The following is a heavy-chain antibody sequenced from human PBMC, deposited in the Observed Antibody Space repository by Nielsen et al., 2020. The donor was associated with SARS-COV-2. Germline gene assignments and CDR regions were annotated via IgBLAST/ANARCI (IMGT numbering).Heavy chain of an antibody. CDR3: ARDLVRSDRYWYFDL. CDR2: IYYSGST. D-gene: IGHD1-26*01. J-gene: IGHJ2*01. Sequence: SETLSLTCTVSGGSISSGDYYWSWIRQPPGKGLEWIGYIYYSGSTYYNPSLKSRVTISVDTSKNQFSLKLSSVTAADTAVYYCARDLVRSDRYWYFDLWGRGTLVTVSS. CDR1: GGSISSGDYY. V-gene: IGHV4-30-4*01.